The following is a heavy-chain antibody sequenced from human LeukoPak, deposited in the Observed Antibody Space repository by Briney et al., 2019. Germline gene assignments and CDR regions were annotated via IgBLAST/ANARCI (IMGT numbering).Heavy chain of an antibody. CDR3: ARDDVGYSYPTGYYYYMDV. J-gene: IGHJ6*03. V-gene: IGHV4-34*01. Sequence: PSETLSLTCAVYGGSFSGYYWSWIRQPPGKGLEWIGEINHSGSTNYNPSLKSRVTISVDTSKNQFSLKLCSVTAADTAVYYCARDDVGYSYPTGYYYYMDVWGKGTTVTVSS. CDR2: INHSGST. CDR1: GGSFSGYY. D-gene: IGHD5-18*01.